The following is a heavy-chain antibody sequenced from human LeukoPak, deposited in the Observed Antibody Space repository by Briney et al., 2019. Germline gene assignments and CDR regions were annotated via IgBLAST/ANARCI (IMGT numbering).Heavy chain of an antibody. J-gene: IGHJ4*02. CDR1: GYTFTSYY. CDR3: AREAPNPYSGYVGDY. D-gene: IGHD5-12*01. Sequence: ASVKVSCKASGYTFTSYYMHWVRQAPGQGLEWMGIISPSGGSTSYAQKFQGRVTMTRDMSTSTVYMELSSLRSEDTAVYYCAREAPNPYSGYVGDYWGQGTLVTVSS. V-gene: IGHV1-46*01. CDR2: ISPSGGST.